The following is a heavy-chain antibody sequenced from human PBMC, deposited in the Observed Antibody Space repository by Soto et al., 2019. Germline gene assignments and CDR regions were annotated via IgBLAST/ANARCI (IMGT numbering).Heavy chain of an antibody. V-gene: IGHV4-30-2*01. J-gene: IGHJ3*02. D-gene: IGHD1-26*01. CDR3: ARGLSGHAFDI. Sequence: SETLSLTCAVSGGSISSGGYSWSWIRQPPGKGLEWIGYIYHSGSTYYNPSLKSRVTISVDRSKSQFSLKLSSVTAADTAVYYCARGLSGHAFDIWGQGTMVTVSS. CDR1: GGSISSGGYS. CDR2: IYHSGST.